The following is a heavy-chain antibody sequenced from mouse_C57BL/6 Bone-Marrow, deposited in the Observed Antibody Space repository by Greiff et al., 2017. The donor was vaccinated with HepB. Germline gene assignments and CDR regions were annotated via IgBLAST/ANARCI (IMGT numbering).Heavy chain of an antibody. CDR1: EYEFPSHD. Sequence: EVKVEESGGGLVQPGESLKLSCESNEYEFPSHDMSWVRKTPEKRLELVAAINSDGGSTYYPDTMERRFIISRDNTKKTLYLQMSSLRSEDTALYYCARGMVTGGVDYWGQGTTLTVSS. D-gene: IGHD2-2*01. CDR3: ARGMVTGGVDY. J-gene: IGHJ2*01. V-gene: IGHV5-2*03. CDR2: INSDGGST.